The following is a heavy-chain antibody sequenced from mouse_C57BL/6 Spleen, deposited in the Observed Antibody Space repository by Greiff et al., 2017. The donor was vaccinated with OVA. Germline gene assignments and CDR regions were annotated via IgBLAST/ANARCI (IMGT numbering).Heavy chain of an antibody. CDR2: IDPETGGT. V-gene: IGHV1-15*01. CDR1: GYTFTDYE. J-gene: IGHJ4*01. Sequence: SGAELVRPGASVTLSCKASGYTFTDYEMHWVKQTPVHGLEWIGAIDPETGGTAYNQKFKGKAILTADKSSSTTYMELRSLESEDSAVYYCTNEDYWGQGTSVTVSS. CDR3: TNEDY.